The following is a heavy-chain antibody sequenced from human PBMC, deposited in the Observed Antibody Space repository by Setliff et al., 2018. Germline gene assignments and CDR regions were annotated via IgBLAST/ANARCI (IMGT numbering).Heavy chain of an antibody. CDR3: AALRVVTNSPTSYYYYMDV. CDR1: GGTFNNYA. V-gene: IGHV1-69*13. D-gene: IGHD3-22*01. J-gene: IGHJ6*03. CDR2: FIPIFGTA. Sequence: SVKVSCKASGGTFNNYALNWVRQAPGQGLEWMGGFIPIFGTANYAQKFQGRVTVIADESTTTTYMELSSLRSEDTAVYYCAALRVVTNSPTSYYYYMDVWGEGTPVTVSS.